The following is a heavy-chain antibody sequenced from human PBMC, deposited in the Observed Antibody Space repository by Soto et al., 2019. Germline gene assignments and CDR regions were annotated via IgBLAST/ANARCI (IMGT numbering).Heavy chain of an antibody. D-gene: IGHD3-3*01. J-gene: IGHJ6*03. CDR3: ARLRFLEWLLSRYYYMDV. CDR1: GYTFTSYD. CDR2: MNPNSGNT. V-gene: IGHV1-8*01. Sequence: ASVKVSCKASGYTFTSYDINWVRQATGQGLEWMGWMNPNSGNTGYAQKFQGRVTMTRNTSISTAYMELSSLRSEDTAVYYCARLRFLEWLLSRYYYMDVWGKGTTVTVSS.